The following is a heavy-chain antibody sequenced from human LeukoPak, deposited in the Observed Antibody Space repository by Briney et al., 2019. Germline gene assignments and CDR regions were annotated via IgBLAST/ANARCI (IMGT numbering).Heavy chain of an antibody. CDR1: GYIFTNYY. J-gene: IGHJ3*02. CDR2: INPSGGST. D-gene: IGHD3-22*01. Sequence: GASVKVSCKASGYIFTNYYIHWVRQAPGQGLEWMGIINPSGGSTTYAQKFQGRVTMTRDTSTSTVYMELSSLRSEDTAVYYCATVPLRGGYYYDNSGPGDAFDIWGQGAMVTVSS. V-gene: IGHV1-46*01. CDR3: ATVPLRGGYYYDNSGPGDAFDI.